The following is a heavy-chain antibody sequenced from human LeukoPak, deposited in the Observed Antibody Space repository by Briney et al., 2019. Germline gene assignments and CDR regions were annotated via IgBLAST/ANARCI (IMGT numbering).Heavy chain of an antibody. CDR2: ISSSSSTI. CDR3: ARDMAAAGTIFDY. V-gene: IGHV3-48*02. Sequence: GGSLRLSCAASGFTFSSHSMNWVRQAPGKGLEWVSYISSSSSTIYYADSVKGRFTISRDNAKNSLYLQMSSLRDEDTAVYYCARDMAAAGTIFDYWGQGTLVTVSS. D-gene: IGHD6-13*01. J-gene: IGHJ4*02. CDR1: GFTFSSHS.